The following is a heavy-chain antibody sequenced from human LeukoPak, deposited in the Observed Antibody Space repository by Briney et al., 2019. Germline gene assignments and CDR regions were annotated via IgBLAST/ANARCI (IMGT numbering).Heavy chain of an antibody. V-gene: IGHV4-4*09. Sequence: SETLSLTGTVSGGSISSDYWSWIRQPPGKGLEWIGYIYTSGSTNYNPSLKSRVTISVDTSKNQFSLKLSSVTAADTAVYYCAKSVVVVAATPYFDYWGQGTLVTVSS. CDR3: AKSVVVVAATPYFDY. CDR1: GGSISSDY. D-gene: IGHD2-15*01. J-gene: IGHJ4*02. CDR2: IYTSGST.